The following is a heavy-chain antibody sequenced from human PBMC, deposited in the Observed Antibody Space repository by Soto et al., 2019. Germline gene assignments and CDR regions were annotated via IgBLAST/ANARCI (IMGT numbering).Heavy chain of an antibody. CDR1: GYPLTSYA. J-gene: IGHJ6*02. D-gene: IGHD1-1*01. CDR2: INAGNGNT. V-gene: IGHV1-3*01. CDR3: ARGRKTVYYGMDV. Sequence: SVTVSCTASGYPLTSYAIHWVRQAPGQRLEWMGWINAGNGNTKYSQKFQGRVTITRDTSASTAYMELSSLRSEDTAVYYCARGRKTVYYGMDVWGQGTTVTVSS.